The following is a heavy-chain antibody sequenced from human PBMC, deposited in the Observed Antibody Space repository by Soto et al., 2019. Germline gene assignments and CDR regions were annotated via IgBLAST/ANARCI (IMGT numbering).Heavy chain of an antibody. V-gene: IGHV4-61*01. Sequence: PSETLSLTCNVSGASVSSGSHYWSWIRQPPGKGLEWIGHTYFSGSTKYNPSLKSRVTISVDMSKNQFSLRVIPVTAADTAVYYCARERVTTASTFEFWGQGTLVTVSS. CDR2: TYFSGST. CDR1: GASVSSGSHY. J-gene: IGHJ4*02. CDR3: ARERVTTASTFEF. D-gene: IGHD2-15*01.